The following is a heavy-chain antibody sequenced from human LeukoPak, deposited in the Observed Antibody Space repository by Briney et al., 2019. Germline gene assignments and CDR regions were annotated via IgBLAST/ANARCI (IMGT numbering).Heavy chain of an antibody. D-gene: IGHD3-22*01. J-gene: IGHJ4*02. CDR2: ISGSGGST. CDR3: ANYDSSGYYLHSFDY. CDR1: GFTFSSYA. Sequence: QTGGSLRLSCAASGFTFSSYAMSWVRQAPGKGLEWVSAISGSGGSTYYADSVKGRFTISRDNSKNTLYLQMNSLRAEDTAVYYCANYDSSGYYLHSFDYWGQGTLVTVSS. V-gene: IGHV3-23*01.